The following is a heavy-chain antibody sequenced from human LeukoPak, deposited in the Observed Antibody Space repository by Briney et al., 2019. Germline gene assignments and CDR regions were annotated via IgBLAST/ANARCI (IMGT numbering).Heavy chain of an antibody. CDR3: ARGEPYYYGSGSYYTPSFDY. D-gene: IGHD3-10*01. CDR2: ISSSSSYI. Sequence: PGGSLRLSCAASGFTFSSYSMNWVRQAPGKGLEWVSSISSSSSYIYYADSVKGRFTISRDNAKNSLYLQMNSLRAEDTAVYYCARGEPYYYGSGSYYTPSFDYWGQGTLVTVSS. V-gene: IGHV3-21*01. J-gene: IGHJ4*02. CDR1: GFTFSSYS.